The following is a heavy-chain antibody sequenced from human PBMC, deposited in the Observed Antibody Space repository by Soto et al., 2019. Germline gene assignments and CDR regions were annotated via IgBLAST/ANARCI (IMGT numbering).Heavy chain of an antibody. CDR3: ARGPSSSLVMPWFDP. CDR1: GGSINNYY. V-gene: IGHV4-59*01. D-gene: IGHD2-2*01. Sequence: SETLSLTCTVSGGSINNYYWSWSRQAPGKGLEWIAYIYHNGVINYNPSLKSRVTITIDTSKTQFSLKLTSVTAADTAVYYCARGPSSSLVMPWFDPWGPGTLVTVSS. J-gene: IGHJ5*02. CDR2: IYHNGVI.